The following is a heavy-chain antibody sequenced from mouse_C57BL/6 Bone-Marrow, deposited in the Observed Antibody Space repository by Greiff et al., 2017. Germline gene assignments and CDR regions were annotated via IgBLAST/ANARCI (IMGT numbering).Heavy chain of an antibody. CDR3: ASSTMVTTTGYYFDY. CDR2: IYPGSGST. V-gene: IGHV1-55*01. D-gene: IGHD2-2*01. J-gene: IGHJ2*01. CDR1: GYTFTSYW. Sequence: QVQLKQPGAELVKPGASVKMSCKASGYTFTSYWITWVKQRPGQGLEWIGNIYPGSGSTNYNEKFKSKATLTVDTSSSTAYMQLNSLTSDDSAVYYCASSTMVTTTGYYFDYWGQGTTLTVSS.